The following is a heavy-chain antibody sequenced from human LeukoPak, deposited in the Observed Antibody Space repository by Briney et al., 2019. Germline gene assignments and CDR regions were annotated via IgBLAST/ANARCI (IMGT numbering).Heavy chain of an antibody. J-gene: IGHJ4*02. CDR2: INSDGSST. D-gene: IGHD3-3*01. CDR3: ARVTYYDFWVDY. CDR1: GFTFSSYW. Sequence: QPVGSLRLSCAASGFTFSSYWMHWVRQAPGKGLVWVSRINSDGSSTSYADSVKGRFTISRDNAKNTLYLQMNSLRAEDTAVYYCARVTYYDFWVDYWGQGTLVTVSS. V-gene: IGHV3-74*01.